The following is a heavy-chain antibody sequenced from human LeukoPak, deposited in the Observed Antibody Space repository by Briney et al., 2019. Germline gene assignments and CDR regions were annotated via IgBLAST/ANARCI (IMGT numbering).Heavy chain of an antibody. Sequence: PGGSLRLSCAASGFTFSSYAMSWVRQAPGKGLEWVSAISGSGGGIDYADSVKGRFTISRDNSKNTLYLQMNSLRAEDTAVYYCAKDRRAAAVYNWFDTWGQGTLVTVSS. J-gene: IGHJ5*02. CDR2: ISGSGGGI. D-gene: IGHD6-13*01. CDR3: AKDRRAAAVYNWFDT. CDR1: GFTFSSYA. V-gene: IGHV3-23*01.